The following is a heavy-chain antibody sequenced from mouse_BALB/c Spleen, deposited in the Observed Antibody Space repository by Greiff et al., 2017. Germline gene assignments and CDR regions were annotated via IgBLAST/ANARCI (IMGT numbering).Heavy chain of an antibody. V-gene: IGHV5-9-4*01. Sequence: EVMLVESGGGLVKPGGSLKLSCAASGFTFSSYAMSWVRQSPEKRLEWVAEISSGGSYTYYPDTVTGRFTISRDNAKNTLYLEMSSLRSEDTAMYYCARYYGRSYYAMDYWGQGTSVTVSS. CDR2: ISSGGSYT. CDR1: GFTFSSYA. J-gene: IGHJ4*01. CDR3: ARYYGRSYYAMDY. D-gene: IGHD1-1*01.